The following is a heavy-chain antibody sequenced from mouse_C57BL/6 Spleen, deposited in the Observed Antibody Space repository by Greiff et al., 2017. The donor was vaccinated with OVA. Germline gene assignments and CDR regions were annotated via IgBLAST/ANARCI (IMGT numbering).Heavy chain of an antibody. CDR1: GFNIKDYY. D-gene: IGHD1-1*01. J-gene: IGHJ4*01. V-gene: IGHV14-2*01. CDR3: DSYDCGSSSYYYAMDY. CDR2: IDPEDGET. Sequence: EVQLQQSGAELVKPGASVKLSCTASGFNIKDYYMHWVKQRTEQGLEWIGRIDPEDGETKYAPKFQGKATITADTSSNTAYMQLSSLTSEDTAVYYCDSYDCGSSSYYYAMDYWGQGTSVTVSA.